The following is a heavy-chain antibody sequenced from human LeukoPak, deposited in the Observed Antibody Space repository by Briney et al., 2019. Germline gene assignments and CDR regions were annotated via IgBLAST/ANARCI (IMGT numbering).Heavy chain of an antibody. CDR1: GFTFSSCA. Sequence: GGSLRLSCAASGFTFSSCAMSWVRQAPGKGLEWVSAISGSGGSTYYADSVKGRFTISRDNSKNTLYLQMNSLRAEDTAVYYCAKYGNYYGSSAYSGLDYWGQGTLVTVSS. J-gene: IGHJ4*02. CDR2: ISGSGGST. CDR3: AKYGNYYGSSAYSGLDY. D-gene: IGHD3-22*01. V-gene: IGHV3-23*01.